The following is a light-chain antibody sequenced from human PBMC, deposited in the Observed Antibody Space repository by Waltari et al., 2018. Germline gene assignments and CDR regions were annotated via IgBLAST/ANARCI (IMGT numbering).Light chain of an antibody. V-gene: IGKV3-11*01. Sequence: EMVLTQSPATLSLSPGERATLSCSASQSISSYLAWYHQKPGQAPRLLIYDASNRATGIPARFSGSRSGTDFTLTISSLEPEDFAVYYCHQRSNWPRTFGQGTKLEIK. CDR3: HQRSNWPRT. CDR1: QSISSY. CDR2: DAS. J-gene: IGKJ2*01.